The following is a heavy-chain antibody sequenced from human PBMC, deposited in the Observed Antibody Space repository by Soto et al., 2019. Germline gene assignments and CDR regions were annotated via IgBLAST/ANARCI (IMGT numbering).Heavy chain of an antibody. CDR2: IRSKTDGGTT. CDR3: TTLLLGSTREGDF. CDR1: GFTFTNAW. V-gene: IGHV3-15*07. D-gene: IGHD1-26*01. J-gene: IGHJ4*02. Sequence: GGSLRLSCAASGFTFTNAWMNWVRQAPGKGLEWVGRIRSKTDGGTTDYAAPVKGRFTVSRDDSKNTLYLYMNSLKTEDTALYYCTTLLLGSTREGDFWGQGALVTVSS.